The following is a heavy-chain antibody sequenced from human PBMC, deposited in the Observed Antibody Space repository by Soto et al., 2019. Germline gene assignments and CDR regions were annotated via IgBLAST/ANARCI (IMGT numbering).Heavy chain of an antibody. J-gene: IGHJ6*02. CDR3: ARDSFKGYCSSTSCYPTGYYYYYGMDV. CDR1: GFTFSSYS. D-gene: IGHD2-2*01. Sequence: LRLSCAASGFTFSSYSMNWVRQAPGKGLEWVSSISSSSSYIYYADSVKGRFTISRDNAKNSLYLQMNSLRAEDTAVYYCARDSFKGYCSSTSCYPTGYYYYYGMDVWGQGTTVTVSS. V-gene: IGHV3-21*01. CDR2: ISSSSSYI.